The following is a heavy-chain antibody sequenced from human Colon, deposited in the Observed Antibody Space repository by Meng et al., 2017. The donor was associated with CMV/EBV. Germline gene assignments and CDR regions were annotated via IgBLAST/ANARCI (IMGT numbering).Heavy chain of an antibody. J-gene: IGHJ4*02. CDR2: ISAYNGNT. Sequence: ASVKVSYKASGYTFTSYGISWVRQAPGQGLEWMGWISAYNGNTNYAQKLQGRVTMTTDTSTSTAYMELRSLRSDDTAVYYCARVENYDSSGYYPFDYWGQGTLVTVSS. D-gene: IGHD3-22*01. V-gene: IGHV1-18*01. CDR3: ARVENYDSSGYYPFDY. CDR1: GYTFTSYG.